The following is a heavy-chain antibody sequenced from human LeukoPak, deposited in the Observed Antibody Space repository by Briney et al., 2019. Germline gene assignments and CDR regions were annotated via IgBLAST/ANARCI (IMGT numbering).Heavy chain of an antibody. Sequence: TGGSLRPSCAASGFTFSSYAMSWVRQAPGKGLEWVSAISGSGGSTYYADSVKGRFTISRDNSKNTLYLQMNSLRAEDTAVYCCAKNYYGSGGNCDYWGQGTLVTVSS. CDR1: GFTFSSYA. V-gene: IGHV3-23*01. CDR3: AKNYYGSGGNCDY. D-gene: IGHD3-10*01. CDR2: ISGSGGST. J-gene: IGHJ4*02.